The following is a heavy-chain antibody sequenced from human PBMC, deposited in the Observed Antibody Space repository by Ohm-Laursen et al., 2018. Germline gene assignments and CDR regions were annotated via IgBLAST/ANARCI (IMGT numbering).Heavy chain of an antibody. CDR1: GFTFSDYY. Sequence: SLRLSCSASGFTFSDYYMSWIRQAPGKGLEWVSYIDTSGSTIYSANSLKGRFTISRDNAKNSLYLEMNGLRAEDTAVYYCAKDVGSRNYGMDVWGQGTTVTVSS. D-gene: IGHD2-15*01. CDR3: AKDVGSRNYGMDV. J-gene: IGHJ6*02. CDR2: IDTSGSTI. V-gene: IGHV3-11*04.